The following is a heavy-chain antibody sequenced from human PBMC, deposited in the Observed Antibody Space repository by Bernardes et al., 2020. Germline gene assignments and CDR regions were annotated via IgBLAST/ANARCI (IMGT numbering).Heavy chain of an antibody. V-gene: IGHV4-39*01. CDR3: ARVESGSNQNFPSYFDY. Sequence: SETLSLTCTVSGGSISSNSYYWGWIRQPPGKGLEWIGSIYYSGYTYYNPSLKRRVTLSVDTSKNQFSLKLSSVTAADTAVYYCARVESGSNQNFPSYFDYWGQGTLVTVSS. CDR1: GGSISSNSYY. D-gene: IGHD1-26*01. CDR2: IYYSGYT. J-gene: IGHJ4*02.